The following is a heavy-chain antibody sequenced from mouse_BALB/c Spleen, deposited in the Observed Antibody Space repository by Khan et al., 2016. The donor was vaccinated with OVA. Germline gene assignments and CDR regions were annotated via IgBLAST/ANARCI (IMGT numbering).Heavy chain of an antibody. J-gene: IGHJ2*01. CDR2: INTNTGEP. Sequence: QSQLVQSGPELKKPGETVKISCKASGYTFTNYGMNWVKQAPGKGLKWMGWINTNTGEPTYAEEFKGRFAFSLETSASTAYLQINNLKNEDTATYFCARWLITAGFDYWGQGTTLTVSS. V-gene: IGHV9-3*02. CDR1: GYTFTNYG. CDR3: ARWLITAGFDY. D-gene: IGHD2-4*01.